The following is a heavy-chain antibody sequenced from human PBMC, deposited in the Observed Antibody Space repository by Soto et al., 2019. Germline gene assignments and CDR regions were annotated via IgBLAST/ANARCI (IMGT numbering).Heavy chain of an antibody. CDR2: IYHSGST. J-gene: IGHJ4*02. Sequence: PSETLSLTCAVSDGSISSGGYSWSWIRQPPGKGLEWIGYIYHSGSTYYNPSLKSRVTISVDRSKNQFSLKLSSVTAADTAVYYCARGGVDYYDSSGYYFSPYYFDYWGQGTLVTVSS. CDR3: ARGGVDYYDSSGYYFSPYYFDY. D-gene: IGHD3-22*01. V-gene: IGHV4-30-2*01. CDR1: DGSISSGGYS.